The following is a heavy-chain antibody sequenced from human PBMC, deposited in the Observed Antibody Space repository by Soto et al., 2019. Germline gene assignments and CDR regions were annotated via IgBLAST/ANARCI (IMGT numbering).Heavy chain of an antibody. J-gene: IGHJ4*02. CDR1: GFTFSSYA. D-gene: IGHD3-22*01. CDR3: ARVGEDYYDSSGYYDY. Sequence: GGSLRLSCAASGFTFSSYAMHWVRQAPGKGLEWVAVISYDGSNKYYADSVKGRFTISRNNSKNTLYLQMNSLRAEDTAVYYCARVGEDYYDSSGYYDYWGQGTLVTVSS. V-gene: IGHV3-30-3*01. CDR2: ISYDGSNK.